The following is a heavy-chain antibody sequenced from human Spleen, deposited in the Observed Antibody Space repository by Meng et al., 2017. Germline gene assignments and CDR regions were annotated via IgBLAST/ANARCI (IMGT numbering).Heavy chain of an antibody. CDR3: ARGPTTMAHDFDY. J-gene: IGHJ4*02. Sequence: VQLQESAPALVKRSGTLSLTCAVSGGSISSSNWWSWVRQPPGKGLEWIGEIYHSGSTNYNPSLKSRVTISVDKSKNQFSLKLSSVTAADTAVYYCARGPTTMAHDFDYWGQGTLVTVSS. V-gene: IGHV4-4*02. D-gene: IGHD4-11*01. CDR2: IYHSGST. CDR1: GGSISSSNW.